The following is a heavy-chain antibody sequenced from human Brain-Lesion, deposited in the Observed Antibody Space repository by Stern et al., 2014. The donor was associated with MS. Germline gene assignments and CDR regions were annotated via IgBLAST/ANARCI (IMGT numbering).Heavy chain of an antibody. D-gene: IGHD2-2*01. CDR2: IFNSGRT. CDR1: GGSISSGGYY. CDR3: ARGRVVPGFQYYATDV. V-gene: IGHV4-61*02. J-gene: IGHJ6*02. Sequence: QVQLQESGPGLVKPSQTLSLSCTVSGGSISSGGYYWSWIRQPAGKGLEWIGRIFNSGRTSYHPSLKSRVTISIDPSKNQFSLRLNSMTAADTAVYYCARGRVVPGFQYYATDVWGQGTTVIVSS.